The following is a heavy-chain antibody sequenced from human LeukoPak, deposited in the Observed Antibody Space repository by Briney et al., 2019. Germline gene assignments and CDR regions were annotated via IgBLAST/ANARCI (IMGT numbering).Heavy chain of an antibody. Sequence: GGSLRLSCTASGFTFGGYWMTWVRQAPGKGLEWVATIKQDGHDKYYVDSVKGRFTISRDNAKNALYLQMDSLRVEDTAVYYCAADLEFNFIDPWGQGTLVTVPS. J-gene: IGHJ5*02. CDR2: IKQDGHDK. D-gene: IGHD1-1*01. CDR3: AADLEFNFIDP. V-gene: IGHV3-7*01. CDR1: GFTFGGYW.